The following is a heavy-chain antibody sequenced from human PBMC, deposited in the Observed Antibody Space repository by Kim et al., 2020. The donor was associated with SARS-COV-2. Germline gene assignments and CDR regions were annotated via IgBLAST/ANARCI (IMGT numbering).Heavy chain of an antibody. CDR1: GYTFSDYY. J-gene: IGHJ5*02. D-gene: IGHD3-9*01. V-gene: IGHV3-11*01. CDR3: ARHGFGSWLDWFDP. CDR2: ISSNGVTI. Sequence: GGSLRLSCAASGYTFSDYYMSWIRQAPGKGLEWFSYISSNGVTINYADSVKGQFTLSRDNADNSPYLQMNSLRGEDTAVYYCARHGFGSWLDWFDPWGQGTLVTVSS.